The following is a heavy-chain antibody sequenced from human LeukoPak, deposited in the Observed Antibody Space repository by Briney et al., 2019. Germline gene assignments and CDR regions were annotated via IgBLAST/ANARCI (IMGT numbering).Heavy chain of an antibody. CDR1: GYTFSDFY. V-gene: IGHV1-2*02. D-gene: IGHD2-15*01. CDR2: INPYSGTL. J-gene: IGHJ5*02. Sequence: ASVKVSCQTSGYTFSDFYLNWVRQAPGQGLEWMGWINPYSGTLISAQSLQGRLTMTWDTSTGTAYMELTRLTSDDTAVYYCATAIVTHTRDPWGQGTLVTVSS. CDR3: ATAIVTHTRDP.